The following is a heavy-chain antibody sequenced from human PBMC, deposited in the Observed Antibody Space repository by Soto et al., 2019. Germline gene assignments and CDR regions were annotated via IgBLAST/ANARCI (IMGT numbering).Heavy chain of an antibody. Sequence: QIHLVQSGPEVRKPGASVKVSCKPSGYTFTSNGFSWVRQTPGQGLEWMGWIGAYNGDTNYAPKFQGRVTMTTDTSTSTAYKELRSLRSDDTAVYFCTRAIAATGPAEYWGQGTLVTVSS. J-gene: IGHJ4*02. CDR3: TRAIAATGPAEY. CDR2: IGAYNGDT. CDR1: GYTFTSNG. V-gene: IGHV1-18*01. D-gene: IGHD6-13*01.